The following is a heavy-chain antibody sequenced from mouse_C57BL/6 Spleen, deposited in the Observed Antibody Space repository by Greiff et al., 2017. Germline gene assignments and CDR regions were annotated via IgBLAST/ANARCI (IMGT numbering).Heavy chain of an antibody. V-gene: IGHV1-26*01. Sequence: VQLQQSGPELVKPGASVKISCKASGYTFTDYYMNWVKQSHGKSLEWIGDINPNNGGTSYNQKFKGKATLTVDKSSSTAYMELRSLTSEDSAVYYCARTPIYDGYYVLMDYWGQGTSVTVSS. CDR2: INPNNGGT. CDR3: ARTPIYDGYYVLMDY. CDR1: GYTFTDYY. J-gene: IGHJ4*01. D-gene: IGHD2-3*01.